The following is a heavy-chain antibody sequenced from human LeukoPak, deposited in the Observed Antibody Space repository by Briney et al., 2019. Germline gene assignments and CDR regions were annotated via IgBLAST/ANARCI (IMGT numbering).Heavy chain of an antibody. J-gene: IGHJ4*02. CDR3: ARDGAYYYDSSGYLFDY. D-gene: IGHD3-22*01. CDR2: ITGGGNT. V-gene: IGHV3-30-3*01. Sequence: GGSLRLSCAASGFTFSSYAMNWVRQAPGKGLEWVAVITGGGNTYHADSVAGRFTISRDNSKNTLYLQMNSLRAEDTAVYYCARDGAYYYDSSGYLFDYWGQGTLVTVSS. CDR1: GFTFSSYA.